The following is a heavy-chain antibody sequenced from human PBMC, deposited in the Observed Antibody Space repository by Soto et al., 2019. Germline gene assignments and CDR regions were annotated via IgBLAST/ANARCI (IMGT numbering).Heavy chain of an antibody. V-gene: IGHV4-39*01. Sequence: QLQLQQSGPGLVKPSETLSLTCTVSGGSIGRSSYYWGWIRQPPGKGLEWIGSISYSGSTNYNPSLKSRVNISVDTPKNQFSLKLNSVTAADTALYYCATSYDSTGRDAFDMWGQGTMVTVSS. D-gene: IGHD3-22*01. CDR2: ISYSGST. J-gene: IGHJ3*02. CDR3: ATSYDSTGRDAFDM. CDR1: GGSIGRSSYY.